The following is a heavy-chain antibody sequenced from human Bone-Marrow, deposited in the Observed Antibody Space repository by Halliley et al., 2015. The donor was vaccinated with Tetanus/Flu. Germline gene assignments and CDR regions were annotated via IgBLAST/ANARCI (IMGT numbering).Heavy chain of an antibody. V-gene: IGHV4-30-4*01. Sequence: TGSTHYNPSLKSRVDISIDPSKNHFSLRLTSVTAADTAVYYCARGTFDYCNGDDCFSGFAWFDPWGQGTQVTVSS. CDR3: ARGTFDYCNGDDCFSGFAWFDP. CDR2: TGST. D-gene: IGHD2-15*01. J-gene: IGHJ5*02.